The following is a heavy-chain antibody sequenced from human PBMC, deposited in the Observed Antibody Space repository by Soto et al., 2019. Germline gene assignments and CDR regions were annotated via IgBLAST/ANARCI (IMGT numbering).Heavy chain of an antibody. CDR2: IHHSGSI. D-gene: IGHD1-1*01. CDR1: GGSLSGYY. Sequence: SETLSLTCAVYGGSLSGYYWTWIRRPPWKGLEWIGEIHHSGSINYNSSLKSRVTISADTSKNQFFLKLSSVTAADTAVYYCSRGGDAYKAGNYWGQGTLVTVSS. J-gene: IGHJ4*02. CDR3: SRGGDAYKAGNY. V-gene: IGHV4-34*01.